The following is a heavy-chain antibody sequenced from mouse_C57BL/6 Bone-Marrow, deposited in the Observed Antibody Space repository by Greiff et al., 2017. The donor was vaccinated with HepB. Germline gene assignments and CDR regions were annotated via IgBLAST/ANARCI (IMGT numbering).Heavy chain of an antibody. J-gene: IGHJ3*01. Sequence: QVQLQQSGAELVRPGASVTLSCKASGYTFTDYEMHWVKQTPVHGLEWIGAIDPETGGTAYNQKFKGKAILTAAKSSSTAYMESRSLTSEDSAVYYSTILGDSSGYVAYWGQGTLVTVSA. D-gene: IGHD3-2*02. CDR2: IDPETGGT. CDR1: GYTFTDYE. V-gene: IGHV1-15*01. CDR3: TILGDSSGYVAY.